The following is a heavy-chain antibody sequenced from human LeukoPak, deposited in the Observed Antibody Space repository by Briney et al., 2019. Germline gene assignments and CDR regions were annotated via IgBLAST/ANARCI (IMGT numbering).Heavy chain of an antibody. Sequence: GRSLRLSCAASGLTFSSYGMPWVCQAPGKGLEWVAVIWYDGSNKYYADSVKGRFTISRDNSKNTLYLQMNSLRAEDTAVYYCASERIAAAGSVYFQHWGQGTLVTVSS. CDR2: IWYDGSNK. CDR1: GLTFSSYG. CDR3: ASERIAAAGSVYFQH. D-gene: IGHD6-13*01. J-gene: IGHJ1*01. V-gene: IGHV3-33*01.